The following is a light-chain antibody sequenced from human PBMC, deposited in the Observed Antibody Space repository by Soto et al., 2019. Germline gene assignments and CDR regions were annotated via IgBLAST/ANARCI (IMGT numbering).Light chain of an antibody. CDR3: CSSAGGDPFVL. CDR2: EDY. Sequence: QSALSQPASVSGSPGQSITISCTGTSGDVGGYNLVSWYLQHPGKVPKLLIYEDYRRPSGVSTRFSASKSGNTASLTISGLQAEDEADDYCCSSAGGDPFVLFGGGTKLTVL. CDR1: SGDVGGYNL. V-gene: IGLV2-23*01. J-gene: IGLJ2*01.